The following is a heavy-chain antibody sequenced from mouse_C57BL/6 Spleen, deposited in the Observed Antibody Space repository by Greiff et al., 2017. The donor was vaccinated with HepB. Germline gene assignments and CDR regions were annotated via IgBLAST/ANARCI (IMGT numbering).Heavy chain of an antibody. V-gene: IGHV1-59*01. CDR1: GYTFTSYW. CDR2: IDPSDSYT. D-gene: IGHD3-2*02. J-gene: IGHJ3*01. CDR3: ARSTAQAAWFAY. Sequence: VQLQQSGAELVRPGTSVKLSCKASGYTFTSYWMHWVKQRPGQGLEWIGVIDPSDSYTNYNQKFKGKATLTVDTSSSTAYMQLSSLTSEDSAVYYCARSTAQAAWFAYWGQVTLVTVSA.